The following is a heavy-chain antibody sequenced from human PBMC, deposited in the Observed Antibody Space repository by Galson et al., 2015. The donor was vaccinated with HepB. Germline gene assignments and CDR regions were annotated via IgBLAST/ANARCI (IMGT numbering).Heavy chain of an antibody. D-gene: IGHD5-12*01. CDR3: ARGHSGLRV. Sequence: SLRLSCAASGFTFSNFWMNWVRQAPGKGPVWVSRINIDGSSTTYGDSVRGRFTISRDNAKNTLYLQMNSLRAEDTAVYYCARGHSGLRVWGQGTKVTVSS. J-gene: IGHJ3*01. CDR1: GFTFSNFW. V-gene: IGHV3-74*01. CDR2: INIDGSST.